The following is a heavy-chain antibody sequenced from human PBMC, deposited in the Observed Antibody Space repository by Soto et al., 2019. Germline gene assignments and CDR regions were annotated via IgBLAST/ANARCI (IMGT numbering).Heavy chain of an antibody. CDR3: ARVSSSWDFDY. V-gene: IGHV1-24*01. CDR1: GYTLTELS. D-gene: IGHD6-13*01. CDR2: FDPEDGET. J-gene: IGHJ4*02. Sequence: ASVKVCCKVSGYTLTELSMHWVRQAPGKGLEWMGGFDPEDGETIYAQKLQGRVTMTKDTSTSTAYMELSSLRSDDTAVYYCARVSSSWDFDYWGQGTLVTVSS.